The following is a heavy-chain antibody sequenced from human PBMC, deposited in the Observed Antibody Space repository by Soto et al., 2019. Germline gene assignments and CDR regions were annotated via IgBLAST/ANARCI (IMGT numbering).Heavy chain of an antibody. CDR1: AGSITVSC. V-gene: IGHV4-59*01. CDR3: ARAGSGSYYNPPEPLFDY. D-gene: IGHD3-10*01. Sequence: PSETLPLTCTVSAGSITVSCSARIRQPPVKGLEWIGYIYYSGSTNYNPSLKSRVTISVDTSKNQFSLKLSSVTAADTAVYYCARAGSGSYYNPPEPLFDYWGQGTLVTVS. J-gene: IGHJ4*02. CDR2: IYYSGST.